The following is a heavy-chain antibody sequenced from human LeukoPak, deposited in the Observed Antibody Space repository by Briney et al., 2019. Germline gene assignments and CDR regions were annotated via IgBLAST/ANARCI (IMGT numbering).Heavy chain of an antibody. J-gene: IGHJ4*02. CDR1: GYRFISNY. D-gene: IGHD2-21*02. CDR3: AREGSYCVGGDCYSFDF. V-gene: IGHV1-2*02. Sequence: ASVKVSCKASGYRFISNYIQWVRQAPGLGSEWMGWRHPGNGNTRYAEKFQGRVTMTRDTSINTAYMDLSSLRSDDTAVYYCAREGSYCVGGDCYSFDFWGQGTLITVSS. CDR2: RHPGNGNT.